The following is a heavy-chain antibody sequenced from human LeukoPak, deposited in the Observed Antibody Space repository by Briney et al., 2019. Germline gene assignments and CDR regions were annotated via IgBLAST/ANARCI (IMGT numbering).Heavy chain of an antibody. V-gene: IGHV3-15*01. CDR3: TTADYDFWSGYPFDY. CDR1: GFTFSNAW. CDR2: IKSKTDGGTT. Sequence: GGSLRLSCAASGFTFSNAWMSWVRQAPGKGLEWVGRIKSKTDGGTTDYAAPVKGRLTISRDDSKNTLYLQMNSLKTEDTAVYYCTTADYDFWSGYPFDYWGQGTLVTVSS. D-gene: IGHD3-3*01. J-gene: IGHJ4*02.